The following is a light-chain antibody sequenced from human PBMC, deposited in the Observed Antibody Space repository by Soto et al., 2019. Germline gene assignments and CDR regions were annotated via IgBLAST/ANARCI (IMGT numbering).Light chain of an antibody. V-gene: IGLV2-14*03. Sequence: QSVLTQPASLSGSPGQSITISCTGTSSDIGSYNYVSWYQQHPGKAPKLMIFDVSCRPSGISDRFSGSKSGNTASLTISGLQPEDEADYYCSSYGGSSTLFGGGTKLTVL. J-gene: IGLJ3*02. CDR1: SSDIGSYNY. CDR2: DVS. CDR3: SSYGGSSTL.